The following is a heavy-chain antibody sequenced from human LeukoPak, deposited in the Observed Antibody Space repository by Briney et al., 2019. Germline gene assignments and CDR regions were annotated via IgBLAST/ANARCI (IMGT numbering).Heavy chain of an antibody. CDR3: ARGTIAAAGYYYFDY. D-gene: IGHD6-13*01. CDR1: GFTFSSYW. CDR2: IKQDGSEK. V-gene: IGHV3-7*04. J-gene: IGHJ4*02. Sequence: GGSLRLSCAASGFTFSSYWMSWVRQAQGKGLEWVANIKQDGSEKYYVDSVKGRFTISRDNAKSSLYLQMNSLKAEDAAVYYCARGTIAAAGYYYFDYWGQGTQVTVSS.